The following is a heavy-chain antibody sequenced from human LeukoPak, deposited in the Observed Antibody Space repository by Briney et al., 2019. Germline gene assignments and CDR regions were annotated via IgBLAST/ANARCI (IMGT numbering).Heavy chain of an antibody. J-gene: IGHJ6*03. V-gene: IGHV3-23*01. Sequence: GGSLRLSCAASGVTLSRYAVNWVREAPGGGLEWVSYISPSGDSTVYAESVKGQFTISRDNSKNMLYLQMDSLRAEDTAIYYCVRKVYYYMDVWGKGTKVTVSS. CDR1: GVTLSRYA. CDR3: VRKVYYYMDV. CDR2: ISPSGDST.